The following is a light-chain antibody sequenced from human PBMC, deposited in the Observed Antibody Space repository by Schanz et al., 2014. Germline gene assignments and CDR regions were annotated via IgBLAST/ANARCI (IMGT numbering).Light chain of an antibody. CDR2: DAS. CDR1: QTVSDN. CDR3: QQYGSSPYT. J-gene: IGKJ2*01. V-gene: IGKV3-20*01. Sequence: EIVLTQSPATLSLSPGERVTLSCRASQTVSDNLAWYQHIPGQAPRLLIYDASNRVTGIPARFSGSGSGTDFTLTINRLEPEDFAVYYCQQYGSSPYTFGQGTKLEIK.